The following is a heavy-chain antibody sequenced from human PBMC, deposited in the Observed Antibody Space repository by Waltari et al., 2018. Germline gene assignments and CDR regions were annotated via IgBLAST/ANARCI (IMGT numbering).Heavy chain of an antibody. CDR3: ARGRVRTGVYYNYGMDV. CDR2: INQSGRT. CDR1: GGSFSGYY. V-gene: IGHV4-34*01. J-gene: IGHJ6*02. Sequence: QVQLQQWGAGLLKPSATLSLTCAVYGGSFSGYYWSWIRQPPGKGLEWSGEINQSGRTSYMPSRKRRLTISIDASKNQFCLKLSSVTAADTAVYYCARGRVRTGVYYNYGMDVWGQGTTVTVSS. D-gene: IGHD1-1*01.